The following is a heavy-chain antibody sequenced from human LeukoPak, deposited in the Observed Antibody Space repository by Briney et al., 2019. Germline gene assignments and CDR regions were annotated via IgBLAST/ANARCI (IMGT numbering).Heavy chain of an antibody. D-gene: IGHD5-12*01. J-gene: IGHJ4*02. CDR1: GFSFSNYA. V-gene: IGHV3-30-3*01. Sequence: GGSLRLSCAASGFSFSNYAMHWVRQAPGKGLEWVAFISYDGSNKYYADSVKGRFTISRDNSKNTMYLQMNSLRDDDTAVYYCARDLSGYGAADYWGQGTLVTVTS. CDR3: ARDLSGYGAADY. CDR2: ISYDGSNK.